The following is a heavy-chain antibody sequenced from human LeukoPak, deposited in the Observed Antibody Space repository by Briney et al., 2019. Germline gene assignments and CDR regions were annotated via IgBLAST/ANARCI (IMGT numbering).Heavy chain of an antibody. CDR1: GFSFSRYW. CDR3: ARGGLEPVDY. Sequence: GGSLRFSCAASGFSFSRYWMHWVRQAPGKGLVWVSRINEDGSTTSYADSVKGRFTISRDNVKNTQYLQMNGLRAEDTAVYYCARGGLEPVDYWGQGTLVTVSS. D-gene: IGHD1-14*01. J-gene: IGHJ4*02. CDR2: INEDGSTT. V-gene: IGHV3-74*01.